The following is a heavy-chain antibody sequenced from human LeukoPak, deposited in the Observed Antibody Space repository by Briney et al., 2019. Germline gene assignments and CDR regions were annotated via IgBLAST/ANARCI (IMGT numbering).Heavy chain of an antibody. Sequence: SETLSLTCTVSGGSISSYYWSWIRQPPGKGLEWIGYIYYSGSTNYNPSLKSRVTISVDTSKNQFSLKLSSVTAADTAVYYCARGAYYGSGSYIYWGRGTLVTVSS. CDR3: ARGAYYGSGSYIY. J-gene: IGHJ4*02. CDR1: GGSISSYY. D-gene: IGHD3-10*01. V-gene: IGHV4-59*01. CDR2: IYYSGST.